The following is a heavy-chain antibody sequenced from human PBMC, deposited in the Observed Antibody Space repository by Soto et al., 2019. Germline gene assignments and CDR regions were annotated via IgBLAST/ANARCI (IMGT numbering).Heavy chain of an antibody. CDR3: ARDYGYNSKSTFDY. J-gene: IGHJ4*02. Sequence: GGSLXLSCAASGFXFSSYAMSWVRQAPGKGLEWVSAISGSGGSTYYADSVKGRFTISRDNSKNTLYLQMNSLRAEDTAVYYCARDYGYNSKSTFDYWGQGTLVTVSS. CDR2: ISGSGGST. CDR1: GFXFSSYA. D-gene: IGHD5-12*01. V-gene: IGHV3-23*01.